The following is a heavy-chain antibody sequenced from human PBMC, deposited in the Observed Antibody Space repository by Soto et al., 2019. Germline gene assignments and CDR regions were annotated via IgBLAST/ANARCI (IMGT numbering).Heavy chain of an antibody. CDR1: EFTVSRYA. CDR2: ISSIDGDT. V-gene: IGHV3-23*01. Sequence: DVQVLESGGGLVQPGGSLRLSCAASEFTVSRYAMTWVRQAPGKGLEWVSLISSIDGDTYYADSVKGRFTISRDNSKNTLFLQMNSLRAEDTAQYSCARGRWHRSGWYFDSWGQGSLVTVSS. J-gene: IGHJ4*01. CDR3: ARGRWHRSGWYFDS. D-gene: IGHD6-19*01.